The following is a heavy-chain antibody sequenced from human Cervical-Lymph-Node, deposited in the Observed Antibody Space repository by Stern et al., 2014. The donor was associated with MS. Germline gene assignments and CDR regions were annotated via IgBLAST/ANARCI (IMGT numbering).Heavy chain of an antibody. Sequence: VQLVESGPGLVKPSQTLSLTCAISGDSVSSNSAAWNWIRQSPSRGLEWLGRTYYRSRWYNESAASVKSRITINPDTSKNQFSLQLNSVTPEDTAVYYCARGPVHIVGGGFDYWGQGTLVTVSS. V-gene: IGHV6-1*01. CDR3: ARGPVHIVGGGFDY. CDR2: TYYRSRWYN. CDR1: GDSVSSNSAA. D-gene: IGHD1-26*01. J-gene: IGHJ4*02.